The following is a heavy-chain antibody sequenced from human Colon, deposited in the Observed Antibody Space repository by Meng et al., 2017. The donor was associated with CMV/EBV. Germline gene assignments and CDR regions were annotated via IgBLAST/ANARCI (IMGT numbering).Heavy chain of an antibody. CDR3: VMLPPGF. CDR2: VHSSGSME. V-gene: IGHV3-74*03. CDR1: GSTPSTFW. J-gene: IGHJ4*02. Sequence: EVQMVWSGGDLVQPGGSLRLSCAVSGSTPSTFWLDWVRQVPGKGPVWVSRVHSSGSMETYEDSVKGRFTASRDNTKNTFYLQMNSLRDEDTAVYYCVMLPPGFWGQGTLVTVSS. D-gene: IGHD3-10*01.